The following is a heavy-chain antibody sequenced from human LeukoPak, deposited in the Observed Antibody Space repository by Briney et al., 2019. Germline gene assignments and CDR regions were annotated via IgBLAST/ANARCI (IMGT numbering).Heavy chain of an antibody. CDR1: GFTFSTYA. CDR2: ISGSGGGT. Sequence: GGSLRLSCAASGFTFSTYAMSWVRQAPGKGLEWVSVISGSGGGTYYADSVKGRFTISRDNSKHTLHLQMNSLRAEDTAVYYCAKVLRPYYNCGMDVWGQGTTVTVS. V-gene: IGHV3-23*01. CDR3: AKVLRPYYNCGMDV. J-gene: IGHJ6*02.